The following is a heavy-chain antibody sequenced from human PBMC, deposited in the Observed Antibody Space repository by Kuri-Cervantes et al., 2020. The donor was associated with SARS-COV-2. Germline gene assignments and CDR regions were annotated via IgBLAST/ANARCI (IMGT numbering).Heavy chain of an antibody. V-gene: IGHV3-11*06. Sequence: GGSLRLSCAASGFTFIDHYMNWVRQAPGKGLEWISYISSRSTETNYADSVKGRFTISRDNSKNTLYLQMNSLRAEDTAVYYCARHNRDIVLMVYDYGVDVWGQGTTVTVSS. D-gene: IGHD2-8*01. J-gene: IGHJ6*02. CDR2: ISSRSTET. CDR3: ARHNRDIVLMVYDYGVDV. CDR1: GFTFIDHY.